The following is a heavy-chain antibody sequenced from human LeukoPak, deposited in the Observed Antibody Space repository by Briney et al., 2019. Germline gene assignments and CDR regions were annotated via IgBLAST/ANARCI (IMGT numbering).Heavy chain of an antibody. D-gene: IGHD3-22*01. Sequence: ASVKVSCKASGGTFSSYAISWVRQAPGQWLEWMGWINTNTGNPTYAQGFTGRFVFSLDTSVSTAYLQISSLKAEDTAVYYCARSGRYDSSGYYYPPEYFQHWGQGTLVTVSS. V-gene: IGHV7-4-1*02. CDR3: ARSGRYDSSGYYYPPEYFQH. CDR1: GGTFSSYA. CDR2: INTNTGNP. J-gene: IGHJ1*01.